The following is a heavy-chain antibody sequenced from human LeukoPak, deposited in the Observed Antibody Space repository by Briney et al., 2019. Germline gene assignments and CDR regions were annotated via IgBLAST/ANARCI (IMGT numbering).Heavy chain of an antibody. CDR2: ISSSGSTI. D-gene: IGHD2-15*01. CDR1: GFTFSSYE. Sequence: GGSLRLSCAASGFTFSSYEINWVRQAPGKGLEWVSYISSSGSTIYYADSAKGRFTISRDNAKNSLYLQMNSLRAEDTAVYYCARENGGYCSGGSCYSDNYLDYWGQGTLVTVSS. CDR3: ARENGGYCSGGSCYSDNYLDY. J-gene: IGHJ4*02. V-gene: IGHV3-48*03.